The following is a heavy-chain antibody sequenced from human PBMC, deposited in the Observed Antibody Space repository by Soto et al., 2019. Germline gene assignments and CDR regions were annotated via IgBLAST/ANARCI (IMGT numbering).Heavy chain of an antibody. CDR2: ISYDGSNK. J-gene: IGHJ4*02. V-gene: IGHV3-30*18. CDR1: GFTFSSYG. CDR3: EKERDIVVVVAPLDY. D-gene: IGHD2-15*01. Sequence: QVQLVESGGGVVQPGRSLRLSCAASGFTFSSYGMHWVRQAPGKGQEWVAVISYDGSNKYYADSVKGRFTISRDNSKNTLYMQMNSLRAEDTAVYYCEKERDIVVVVAPLDYWGLGTLVTVSS.